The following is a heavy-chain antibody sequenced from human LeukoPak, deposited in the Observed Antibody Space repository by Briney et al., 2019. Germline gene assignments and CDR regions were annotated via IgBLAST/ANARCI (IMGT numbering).Heavy chain of an antibody. Sequence: GESLKISCKGSEYSFTSYWIGWVRQMPGKGLEWMGIIYPGDSDTRYSPSFQGQVTISADKSISTAYLQWSSLKASDTAMYYCARHTTPKSYYYDSSGYTDYWGQGTLVTVSS. J-gene: IGHJ4*02. V-gene: IGHV5-51*01. CDR1: EYSFTSYW. D-gene: IGHD3-22*01. CDR2: IYPGDSDT. CDR3: ARHTTPKSYYYDSSGYTDY.